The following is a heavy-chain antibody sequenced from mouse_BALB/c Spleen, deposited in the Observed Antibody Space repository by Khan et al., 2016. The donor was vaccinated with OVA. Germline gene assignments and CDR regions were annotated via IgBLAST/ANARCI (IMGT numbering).Heavy chain of an antibody. CDR3: ARNPFAY. J-gene: IGHJ3*01. V-gene: IGHV1-52*01. CDR1: GYTFTNYW. CDR2: IDPYDSET. Sequence: QVQLQQPGTELVRPGTSVKLSCKVSGYTFTNYWMNWIKPRPEQGLEWIGRIDPYDSETHYNQKFKDKAILTVDKSSNPAYMQLSSLTSEDSAVYYCARNPFAYWGQGTLVTVSA.